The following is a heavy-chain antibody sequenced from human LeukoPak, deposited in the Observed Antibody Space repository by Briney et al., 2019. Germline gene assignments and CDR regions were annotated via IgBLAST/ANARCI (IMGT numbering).Heavy chain of an antibody. CDR2: IIPIFGTA. Sequence: GASVKVSCKASGGTFSSYAISWVRQAPGQGLEWMGGIIPIFGTANYAQKFQGRVTITADESTSTAYMELSSLRSEDTAVYYCARAGDYYGSGSYFDYWGQGTLVTVSS. D-gene: IGHD3-10*01. CDR1: GGTFSSYA. CDR3: ARAGDYYGSGSYFDY. V-gene: IGHV1-69*13. J-gene: IGHJ4*02.